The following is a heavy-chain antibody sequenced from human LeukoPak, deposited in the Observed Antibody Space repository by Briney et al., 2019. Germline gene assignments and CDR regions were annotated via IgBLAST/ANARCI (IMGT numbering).Heavy chain of an antibody. CDR2: IYYSGST. CDR1: GGSISSSSYY. Sequence: SETLSLTCTVSGGSISSSSYYWGWIRQPPGKGLEWIGSIYYSGSTYYNPSLKSRVTISVDTSKNQFSLKLSSVTAADTAVYYCARLAAGIGYYYYMDVWGKGTTVTVSS. D-gene: IGHD6-13*01. J-gene: IGHJ6*03. V-gene: IGHV4-39*01. CDR3: ARLAAGIGYYYYMDV.